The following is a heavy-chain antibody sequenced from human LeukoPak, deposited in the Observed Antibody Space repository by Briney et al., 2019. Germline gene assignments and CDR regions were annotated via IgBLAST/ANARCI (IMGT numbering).Heavy chain of an antibody. Sequence: PGGSLRLSCTASGFTFSSYGMNWVRQAPGKGLEWVSGITGRGENIYYAGSVKGRFTISRDNSKNTLYLQMNSLRAEDTAVYYCTTDNWNYENYYYYMDVWGKGTTVTVSS. J-gene: IGHJ6*03. V-gene: IGHV3-23*01. CDR1: GFTFSSYG. CDR2: ITGRGENI. D-gene: IGHD1-7*01. CDR3: TTDNWNYENYYYYMDV.